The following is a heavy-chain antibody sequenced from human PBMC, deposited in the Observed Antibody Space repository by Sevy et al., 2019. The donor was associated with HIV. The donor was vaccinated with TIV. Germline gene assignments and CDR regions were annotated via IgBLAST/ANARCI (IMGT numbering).Heavy chain of an antibody. Sequence: ASVKVSCKASGGSFSNFPVSWVRQAPGQGLEWMGMIISKFGTTDYAQKFQGRVTITADESTTTAYMELTSLRSEDTAVYYYAREIPDYVSGYYSVDAFDIWGQWTKVTVSS. D-gene: IGHD3-22*01. J-gene: IGHJ3*02. CDR1: GGSFSNFP. V-gene: IGHV1-69*13. CDR2: IISKFGTT. CDR3: AREIPDYVSGYYSVDAFDI.